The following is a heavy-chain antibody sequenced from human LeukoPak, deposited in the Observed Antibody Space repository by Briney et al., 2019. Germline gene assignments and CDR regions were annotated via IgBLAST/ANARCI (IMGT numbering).Heavy chain of an antibody. V-gene: IGHV3-21*01. CDR3: ARGHYGFWPYYYHMDV. J-gene: IGHJ6*03. CDR2: ISSSSSYI. D-gene: IGHD3-3*01. Sequence: GGSLRLSCAASGFTFSSYSMNWVRQAPGKGPEWVSSISSSSSYIYYADSVKGRFTISRDNAKNSLYLQMNSLRAEDTAVYYCARGHYGFWPYYYHMDVWGKGTTVTVSS. CDR1: GFTFSSYS.